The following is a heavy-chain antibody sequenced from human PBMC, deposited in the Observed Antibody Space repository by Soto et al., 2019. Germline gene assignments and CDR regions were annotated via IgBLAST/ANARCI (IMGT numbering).Heavy chain of an antibody. CDR3: ASHSGSSPEGRYYYGMDV. V-gene: IGHV1-69*05. J-gene: IGHJ6*02. CDR2: IISIFGTA. D-gene: IGHD1-26*01. CDR1: GGTFSSYA. Sequence: QVQLVQSGAEVNKPGSSVKVSCKASGGTFSSYAISWVRQAPGQGLEWMGGIISIFGTADYAQKCQGRVTITSDESTSTASMELSRLRSEDTAVYYCASHSGSSPEGRYYYGMDVWGQGTTVTVSS.